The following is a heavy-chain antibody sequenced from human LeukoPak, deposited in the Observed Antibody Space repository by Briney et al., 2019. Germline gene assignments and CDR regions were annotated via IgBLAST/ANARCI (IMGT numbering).Heavy chain of an antibody. Sequence: GGSLRLSCAASGFTFSSYAMHWVRQAPGKGLEYVSAISSNGGSTYYANSVKGRSTISRDNSKNTLYLQMNSLRAEDTAVYYCAKESWYYDFWSGYYSDYWGQGTLVTVSS. V-gene: IGHV3-64*01. J-gene: IGHJ4*02. CDR2: ISSNGGST. CDR3: AKESWYYDFWSGYYSDY. CDR1: GFTFSSYA. D-gene: IGHD3-3*01.